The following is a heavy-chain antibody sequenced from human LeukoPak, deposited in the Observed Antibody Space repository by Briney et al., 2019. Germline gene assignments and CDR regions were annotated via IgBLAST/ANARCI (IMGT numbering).Heavy chain of an antibody. D-gene: IGHD5-18*01. J-gene: IGHJ4*02. CDR1: GDSISSSNCY. Sequence: SETLSLTCTVSGDSISSSNCYWAWIRQPPGKGLEWIGSIYYSGSTYYNPSLKSRVTISVDTSKNQFSLKLSSVTAADTAVYYCVDTAMVSDYWGQGTLVTVSS. CDR3: VDTAMVSDY. V-gene: IGHV4-39*01. CDR2: IYYSGST.